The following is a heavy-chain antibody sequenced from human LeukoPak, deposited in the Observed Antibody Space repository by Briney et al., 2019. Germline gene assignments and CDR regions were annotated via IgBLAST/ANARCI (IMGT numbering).Heavy chain of an antibody. CDR1: GYTFTGYY. CDR2: INPNSGGT. Sequence: GASVKVSCKASGYTFTGYYMHWVRQAPGQGREWMGWINPNSGGTNYAQKFQGRVTMTRDTSISTAYMELSRLRSDDTAVYYCARVLPYCSGGSCYSGGYFDYWGQGTLVTVSS. CDR3: ARVLPYCSGGSCYSGGYFDY. J-gene: IGHJ4*02. V-gene: IGHV1-2*02. D-gene: IGHD2-15*01.